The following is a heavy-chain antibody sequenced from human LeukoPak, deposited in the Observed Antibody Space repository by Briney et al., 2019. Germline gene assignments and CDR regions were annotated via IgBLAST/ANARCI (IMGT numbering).Heavy chain of an antibody. CDR1: GGSFSGYY. V-gene: IGHV4-34*01. J-gene: IGHJ3*02. CDR2: INHSGST. Sequence: SETLSLTCAVYGGSFSGYYWSWLRQPPGKGLEWIGKINHSGSTNYNPSLKSRVTISVDTSKNQFSLRLSSVTAADTAVYYCARDAGGEDAFDIWGQGTMVTVSS. D-gene: IGHD2-21*01. CDR3: ARDAGGEDAFDI.